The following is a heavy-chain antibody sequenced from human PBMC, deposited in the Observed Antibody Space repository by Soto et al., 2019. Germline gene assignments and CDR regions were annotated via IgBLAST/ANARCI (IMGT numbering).Heavy chain of an antibody. D-gene: IGHD2-15*01. CDR1: GGSFSGYY. J-gene: IGHJ4*02. V-gene: IGHV4-34*01. CDR3: VGLVADY. Sequence: QVHLQQWGAGLSKPSETLSLTGAVYGGSFSGYYWSWIRQSPGKGLECIGEINHSGSTNYNPSLKNRVTISVDTSKNQFSLNLNSVTAADTAVYYCVGLVADYWGQGTLVTVSS. CDR2: INHSGST.